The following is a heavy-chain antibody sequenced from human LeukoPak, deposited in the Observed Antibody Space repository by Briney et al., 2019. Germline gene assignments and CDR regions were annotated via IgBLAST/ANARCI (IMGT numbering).Heavy chain of an antibody. V-gene: IGHV3-48*03. CDR1: GFTFSSYE. CDR2: ISSSGSTI. Sequence: GGSLRLSCAASGFTFSSYEMNWVRQAPGEGLEWVSYISSSGSTIYYADSVKGRFTISRDNAKNSLYLQMNSLRAEDTAVYYCARDSRFTMVRGGDGMDVWGQGTTVSVSS. J-gene: IGHJ6*02. CDR3: ARDSRFTMVRGGDGMDV. D-gene: IGHD3-10*01.